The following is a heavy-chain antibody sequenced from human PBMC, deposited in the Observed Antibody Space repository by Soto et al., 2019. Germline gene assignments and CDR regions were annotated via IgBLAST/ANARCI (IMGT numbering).Heavy chain of an antibody. V-gene: IGHV3-7*01. J-gene: IGHJ6*02. CDR3: ASIAASGRGWDV. D-gene: IGHD6-13*01. CDR2: ITQDGSEE. CDR1: GFTFSSYW. Sequence: EVQLVESGGGLVQPGGSLRLSCVDSGFTFSSYWMSWVRQAPVKGLEWVGNITQDGSEENYVDSVKGRFTISRDNAKNSMYLQKNSLRAEDKAVYYCASIAASGRGWDVWGQGTTVGVSS.